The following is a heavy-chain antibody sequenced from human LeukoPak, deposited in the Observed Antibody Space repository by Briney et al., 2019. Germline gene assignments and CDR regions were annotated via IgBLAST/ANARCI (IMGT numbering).Heavy chain of an antibody. CDR2: INSSGSTI. CDR1: GFTFSDYY. D-gene: IGHD2-21*01. CDR3: ARAPVTSCRGAYCYPFDY. V-gene: IGHV3-11*04. J-gene: IGHJ4*02. Sequence: GGSLRLSCAASGFTFSDYYMSWIRQAPGKGLEWVSYINSSGSTIYYADSVKGRFTISRDNAKNSLYLQMNSLRAEDTAVYYCARAPVTSCRGAYCYPFDYWGQGTLVTVSS.